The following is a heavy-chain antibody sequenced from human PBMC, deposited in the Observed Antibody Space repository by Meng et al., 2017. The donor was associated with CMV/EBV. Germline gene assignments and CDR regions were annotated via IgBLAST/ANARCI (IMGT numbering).Heavy chain of an antibody. J-gene: IGHJ6*02. D-gene: IGHD3-3*01. CDR1: GGSFSGYY. V-gene: IGHV4-34*01. Sequence: GSLRLSCAVYGGSFSGYYWSWIRQPPGKGLEWIGEINHSGSTNYNPSLKSRVTISVDTSKNQFSLKLSSVTAADTAVYYCARDPGITIFGVVIGGMDVWGQGTTVTV. CDR2: INHSGST. CDR3: ARDPGITIFGVVIGGMDV.